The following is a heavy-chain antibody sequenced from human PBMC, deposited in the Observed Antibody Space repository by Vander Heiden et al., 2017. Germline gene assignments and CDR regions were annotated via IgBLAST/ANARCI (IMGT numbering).Heavy chain of an antibody. D-gene: IGHD1-26*01. CDR1: GYTFTDHG. CDR3: ARDELGPFDS. CDR2: ISPFNGNT. J-gene: IGHJ4*02. Sequence: QAQMVQSGTEAKKPGASVTVSCQAPGYTFTDHGISWVRQAPGQGLEWMGWISPFNGNTNYPRKFEDRVTMTTDTSTNTAYMELRSLKSDDTAVYFCARDELGPFDSWGQGTLVTVSS. V-gene: IGHV1-18*04.